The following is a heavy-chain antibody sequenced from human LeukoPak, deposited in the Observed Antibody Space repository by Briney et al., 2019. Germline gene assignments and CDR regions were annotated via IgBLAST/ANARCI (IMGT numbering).Heavy chain of an antibody. CDR2: ISGSGDNT. Sequence: GGSLRLSCAASGFTFSSYAMSWVRQAPGKRLEWVSGISGSGDNTYYADSVKGRFTISRDNSKNTLYVQVNSLRAEDTAVYYCAKEPDYGDYFDYWGQGTLVTVSS. D-gene: IGHD4-17*01. CDR3: AKEPDYGDYFDY. CDR1: GFTFSSYA. V-gene: IGHV3-23*01. J-gene: IGHJ4*02.